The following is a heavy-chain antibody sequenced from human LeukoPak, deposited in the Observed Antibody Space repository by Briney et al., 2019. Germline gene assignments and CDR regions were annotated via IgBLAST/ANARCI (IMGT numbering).Heavy chain of an antibody. J-gene: IGHJ6*03. Sequence: SVTVSCTASGGTFPSYAISWVRQDPGQGLEWMGGIIPIFGAANYAQKFQGRVTITADKSTSTAYMELSSLRSEDTAVYYCAESGYSSSTAWEYYYMDVWGKGTTVTVSS. V-gene: IGHV1-69*06. CDR1: GGTFPSYA. D-gene: IGHD6-13*01. CDR3: AESGYSSSTAWEYYYMDV. CDR2: IIPIFGAA.